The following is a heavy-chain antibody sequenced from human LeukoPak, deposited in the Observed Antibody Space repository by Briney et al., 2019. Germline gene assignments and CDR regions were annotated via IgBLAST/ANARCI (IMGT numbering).Heavy chain of an antibody. CDR3: ARDPGYYDILTGYSAVNWFDP. CDR1: GFTFSSYE. D-gene: IGHD3-9*01. Sequence: GGSLRLSCAASGFTFSSYEMNWVRQAPGKGLEWVSYISSSGSTIYYADSVKGRFTISRDNAKNSLYLQMNSLRAEDTAVYYCARDPGYYDILTGYSAVNWFDPWGQGTLVTVSS. CDR2: ISSSGSTI. J-gene: IGHJ5*02. V-gene: IGHV3-48*03.